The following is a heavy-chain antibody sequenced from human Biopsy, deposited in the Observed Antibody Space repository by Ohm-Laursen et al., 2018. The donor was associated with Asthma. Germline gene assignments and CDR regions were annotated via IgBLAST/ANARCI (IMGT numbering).Heavy chain of an antibody. CDR2: INAGNGNT. J-gene: IGHJ6*02. CDR3: ARGVSTVDYGYHYFAMDV. CDR1: GYTFINYA. Sequence: ASVKVSCKASGYTFINYAIHWVRQAPGQRLEWMGWINAGNGNTKDSQKFQGRVTITRDTSASTAYMELSSLRSEDSAVYYCARGVSTVDYGYHYFAMDVWGQGTTVTVSS. D-gene: IGHD4-17*01. V-gene: IGHV1-3*01.